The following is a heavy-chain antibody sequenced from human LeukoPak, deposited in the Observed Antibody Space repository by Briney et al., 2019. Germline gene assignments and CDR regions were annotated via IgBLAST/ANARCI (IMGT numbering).Heavy chain of an antibody. V-gene: IGHV3-30*03. J-gene: IGHJ4*02. Sequence: GALRLSCAASGFTFSSYGMHWVRQAPGKGLEWVAVISYDGSNKYYADSVKGRFTISRDNSKNTLYLQMNSLRAEDTAVYYCASSLWELFDYWGQGTLVTVSS. CDR1: GFTFSSYG. D-gene: IGHD3-10*01. CDR3: ASSLWELFDY. CDR2: ISYDGSNK.